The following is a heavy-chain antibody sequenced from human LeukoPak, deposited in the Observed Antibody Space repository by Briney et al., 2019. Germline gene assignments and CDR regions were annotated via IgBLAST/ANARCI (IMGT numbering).Heavy chain of an antibody. J-gene: IGHJ5*02. D-gene: IGHD4-17*01. V-gene: IGHV4-31*03. Sequence: SQTLSLTCTVSGGSISSGGYYWSWIRQHPGKGLEWIGYIYYSGSTYYNPSLKSRVTISVDTSKNQFSLKLSSVTAADTAVYYCAREVVYYGDYEGSWFDPWGQGTLVTVSS. CDR2: IYYSGST. CDR3: AREVVYYGDYEGSWFDP. CDR1: GGSISSGGYY.